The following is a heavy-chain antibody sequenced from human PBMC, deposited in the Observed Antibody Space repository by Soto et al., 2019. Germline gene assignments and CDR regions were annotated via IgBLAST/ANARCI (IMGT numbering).Heavy chain of an antibody. CDR1: GYAFTGDY. Sequence: ASVKGSCKAAGYAFTGDYRHWGRQAPGQGLEWMGWINPNSGGTNYAQKFQGRVTMTRDTSISTAYMELSRLRSDDTAVYYCARGAIMITFGGVIVRENWFDPWGQGTLVTVSS. D-gene: IGHD3-16*02. J-gene: IGHJ5*02. CDR2: INPNSGGT. V-gene: IGHV1-2*02. CDR3: ARGAIMITFGGVIVRENWFDP.